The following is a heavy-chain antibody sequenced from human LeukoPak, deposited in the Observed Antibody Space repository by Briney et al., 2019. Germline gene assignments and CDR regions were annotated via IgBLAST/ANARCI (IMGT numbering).Heavy chain of an antibody. V-gene: IGHV4-59*01. Sequence: SETLSLTCTVSGGSISSYYWSWIRQPPGRGGEWVGYIYYSGTTNYNPSLTSRVTISVDTSKIQFSLKLSSVTAADTAVYYCARGVYIAAAQYGYWGQGTPVTVSS. CDR1: GGSISSYY. J-gene: IGHJ4*02. CDR3: ARGVYIAAAQYGY. D-gene: IGHD6-13*01. CDR2: IYYSGTT.